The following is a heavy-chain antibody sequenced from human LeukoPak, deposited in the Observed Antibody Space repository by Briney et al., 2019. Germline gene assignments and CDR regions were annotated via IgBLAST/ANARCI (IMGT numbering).Heavy chain of an antibody. V-gene: IGHV3-20*03. CDR2: FTWNGGST. J-gene: IGHJ4*02. CDR3: ARDPGDILVAGTFDY. D-gene: IGHD6-19*01. Sequence: GGSLRLSFEAPGFTLDDYAMSWVRQAPGKGLEWSSVFTWNGGSTGYADSVKGRFTISRDNAKNSLYLQMNSLRAEDTAFYYCARDPGDILVAGTFDYWGQGTLVTVSS. CDR1: GFTLDDYA.